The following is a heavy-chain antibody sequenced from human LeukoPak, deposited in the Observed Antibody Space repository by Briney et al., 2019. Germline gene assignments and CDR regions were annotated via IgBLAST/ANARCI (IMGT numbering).Heavy chain of an antibody. Sequence: VASVKVSCKASGGTFSSYAISWVRQAPGQGLEWMGGIIPIFGTAYYAQKFQGRVTITADESTSTAYMELSSLRSEDTAVYYCARDDGYCSSTSCYSYYYYYMDVWGKGTTVTVSS. D-gene: IGHD2-2*02. CDR3: ARDDGYCSSTSCYSYYYYYMDV. CDR2: IIPIFGTA. CDR1: GGTFSSYA. J-gene: IGHJ6*03. V-gene: IGHV1-69*13.